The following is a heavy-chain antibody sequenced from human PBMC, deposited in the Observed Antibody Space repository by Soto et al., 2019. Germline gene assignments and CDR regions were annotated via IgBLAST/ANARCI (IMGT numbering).Heavy chain of an antibody. Sequence: QIQLVQSGAEVKKPGASVKVSCKASGYSFTTYGSSWVRQAPGQGLEGMGWIDTYTGNTNYAQKLQDRVTMTTDTSTSTAYMELRSLSSDDTALYYCTRDPGIAAPGRGLGDYWGQGTLVTVSS. V-gene: IGHV1-18*01. D-gene: IGHD6-13*01. CDR1: GYSFTTYG. CDR3: TRDPGIAAPGRGLGDY. J-gene: IGHJ4*02. CDR2: IDTYTGNT.